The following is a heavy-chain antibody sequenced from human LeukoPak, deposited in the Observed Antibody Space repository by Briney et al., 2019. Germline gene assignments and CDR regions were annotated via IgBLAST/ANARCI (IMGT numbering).Heavy chain of an antibody. CDR1: GGSISSYY. CDR2: IYYSGST. V-gene: IGHV4-59*01. J-gene: IGHJ4*02. D-gene: IGHD4-17*01. CDR3: AGHDYGDLVCY. Sequence: SETLSLTCTVSGGSISSYYWSWLRQPPGKGLEWIGYIYYSGSTNYNPSLKSRVTISVDTSKNQFSLKLSSVTAADTAVYYFAGHDYGDLVCYWGKGTLVTVSS.